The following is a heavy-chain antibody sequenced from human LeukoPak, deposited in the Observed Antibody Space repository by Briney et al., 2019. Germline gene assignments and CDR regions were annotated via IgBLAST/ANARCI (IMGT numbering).Heavy chain of an antibody. J-gene: IGHJ5*02. D-gene: IGHD1-26*01. CDR1: GGSFSGYY. CDR3: ARASGSYFLGDWFDP. Sequence: SETLSLICAVYGGSFSGYYWSWIRQPPGKGLEWIGEINHSGSTNYNPSLKSRVTISVDTSKNQFSLKLSSVTAADTAVYYCARASGSYFLGDWFDPWGQGTLVTVSS. CDR2: INHSGST. V-gene: IGHV4-34*01.